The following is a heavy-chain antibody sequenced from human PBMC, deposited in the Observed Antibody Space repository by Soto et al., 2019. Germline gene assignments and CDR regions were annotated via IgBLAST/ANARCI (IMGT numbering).Heavy chain of an antibody. D-gene: IGHD2-2*01. Sequence: GGSLRLSCAASGFTVSNSYMSWVRQAPGKGLEWVSVIYSGGSTYYADSVKGRFTISRDSSKNTLYLQMNSLRAEDTAVYYCARGFQSTFGYWGQGTLVTVSS. V-gene: IGHV3-53*01. CDR1: GFTVSNSY. J-gene: IGHJ4*02. CDR3: ARGFQSTFGY. CDR2: IYSGGST.